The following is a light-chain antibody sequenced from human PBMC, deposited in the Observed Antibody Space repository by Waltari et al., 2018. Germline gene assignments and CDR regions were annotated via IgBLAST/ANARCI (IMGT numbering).Light chain of an antibody. CDR3: CSYAGSYTYV. V-gene: IGLV2-11*01. Sequence: QSALAQPRSVSGSPGQSVTISCTGSSSNVGGYNYVSWYQQYPGQAPKLMLYDVNKRHSVVPHRFSGSKSGDTASLTISGLQAEDEADYYCCSYAGSYTYVFGTGTKVTV. J-gene: IGLJ1*01. CDR2: DVN. CDR1: SSNVGGYNY.